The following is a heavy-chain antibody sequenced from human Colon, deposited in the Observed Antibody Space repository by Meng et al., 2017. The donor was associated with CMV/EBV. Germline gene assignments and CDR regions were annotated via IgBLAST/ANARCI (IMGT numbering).Heavy chain of an antibody. D-gene: IGHD5-12*01. CDR1: GYTFTGYY. V-gene: IGHV1-2*02. Sequence: ASVKVSCKASGYTFTGYYIHWVRQAPGQGLECMGWINPNSGGTKYTQNFQGRVTMTRDTSISTAYMELTSLRSDDTAVYFCARAVDSGTYSPGYFDYWGQGTVVTVSS. J-gene: IGHJ4*02. CDR2: INPNSGGT. CDR3: ARAVDSGTYSPGYFDY.